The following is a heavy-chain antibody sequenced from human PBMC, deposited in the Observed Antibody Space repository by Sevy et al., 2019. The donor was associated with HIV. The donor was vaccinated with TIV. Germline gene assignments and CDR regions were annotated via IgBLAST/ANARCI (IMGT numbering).Heavy chain of an antibody. CDR3: ARAEYYDFWSGYWSYYYGMDV. D-gene: IGHD3-3*01. CDR2: IKQDGSEK. CDR1: GFTFSSYW. J-gene: IGHJ6*02. V-gene: IGHV3-7*01. Sequence: GGSLRLSCVASGFTFSSYWMSWVRQAPGKGLEWVANIKQDGSEKYYVDSVKGRFTISRDNAKNSLYLQMNSLRAEDTAVYYCARAEYYDFWSGYWSYYYGMDVWGQGTTVTVSS.